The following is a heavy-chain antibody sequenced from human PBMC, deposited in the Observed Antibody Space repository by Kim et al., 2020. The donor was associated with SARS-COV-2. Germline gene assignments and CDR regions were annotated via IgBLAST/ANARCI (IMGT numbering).Heavy chain of an antibody. CDR1: GFTFSSYG. V-gene: IGHV3-30*18. J-gene: IGHJ6*02. CDR2: ISYDGSNK. CDR3: AKELPPGDSSGWSYYYYGMDV. D-gene: IGHD6-19*01. Sequence: GGSLRLSCAASGFTFSSYGMHWVRQAPGKGLEWVAVISYDGSNKYYADSVKGRFTISRDNSKNTLYLQMNSLRAEDTAVYYCAKELPPGDSSGWSYYYYGMDVWGQGTPVTVSS.